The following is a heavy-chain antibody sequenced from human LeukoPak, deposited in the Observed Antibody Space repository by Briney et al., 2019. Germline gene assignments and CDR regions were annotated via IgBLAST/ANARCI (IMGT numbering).Heavy chain of an antibody. D-gene: IGHD3-3*01. CDR1: GFTFSSYS. CDR2: ISSSTI. J-gene: IGHJ4*02. V-gene: IGHV3-48*01. Sequence: GGSLRLSCAASGFTFSSYSMNWVRQAPGKGLEWVSYISSSTIYYADSVKGRFTISRDNYKNTLYLQMNSLRAEDTAVYYCAKADGITIFEVFDYWGQGTLVTVSS. CDR3: AKADGITIFEVFDY.